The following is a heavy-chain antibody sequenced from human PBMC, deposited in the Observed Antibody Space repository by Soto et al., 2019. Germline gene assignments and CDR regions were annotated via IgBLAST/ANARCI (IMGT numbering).Heavy chain of an antibody. D-gene: IGHD2-8*01. CDR3: ATEMATIKGFFDK. J-gene: IGHJ4*02. Sequence: QAHLVQSGAEVKKPGASVKVSCKASGYTFTGYTFHWVRQAPGQGLEWMAWINSSSSDSSFAPKIQGRVTVTMDAPSSTAYMELTRLRSDDTAVYYCATEMATIKGFFDKWGQGTPVAVS. V-gene: IGHV1-2*02. CDR1: GYTFTGYT. CDR2: INSSSSDS.